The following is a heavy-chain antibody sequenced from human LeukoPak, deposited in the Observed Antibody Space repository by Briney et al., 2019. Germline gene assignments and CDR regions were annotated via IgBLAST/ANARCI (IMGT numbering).Heavy chain of an antibody. Sequence: PSETLSLTCAVSGVSISRSNWGSWGRQPPGEGLGWIGEIYHSGSTNHNPSLKGRVTISVDKSKNQFSLKLSSVTAADTAVYYCARVGRSGTSYYFDYWGQGTLVTVSS. J-gene: IGHJ4*02. CDR3: ARVGRSGTSYYFDY. D-gene: IGHD3-10*01. V-gene: IGHV4-4*02. CDR2: IYHSGST. CDR1: GVSISRSNW.